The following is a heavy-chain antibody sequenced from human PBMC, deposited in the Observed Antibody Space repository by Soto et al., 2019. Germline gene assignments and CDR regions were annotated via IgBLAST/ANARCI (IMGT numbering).Heavy chain of an antibody. Sequence: QVQLVQSGAEVKKPGSSVKVSCKASGGTFSSYAISWVRQAPGQGLEWMGGIIPIFGTANYAQKFQGRVTITADESTSTAYMELSSLRSEDTAVYYCARVHVDTAMEALFYYGMDVWGQGTTVTVS. CDR2: IIPIFGTA. D-gene: IGHD5-18*01. J-gene: IGHJ6*02. V-gene: IGHV1-69*12. CDR3: ARVHVDTAMEALFYYGMDV. CDR1: GGTFSSYA.